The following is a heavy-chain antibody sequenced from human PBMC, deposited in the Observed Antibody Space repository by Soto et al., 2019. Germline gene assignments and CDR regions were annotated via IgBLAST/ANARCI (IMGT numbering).Heavy chain of an antibody. J-gene: IGHJ4*02. CDR1: GFSFSDHY. CDR2: IRGSAGNSGP. CDR3: AKARCSTANCYVPEY. Sequence: GSLRLSCAASGFSFSDHYMDWVRQAPGKGLEWVSVIRGSAGNSGPSYADSVQGRFSISRDNARNTLYLQMNSLRGEDTAMYYCAKARCSTANCYVPEYWGQGTRVTVSS. V-gene: IGHV3-23*01. D-gene: IGHD2-2*01.